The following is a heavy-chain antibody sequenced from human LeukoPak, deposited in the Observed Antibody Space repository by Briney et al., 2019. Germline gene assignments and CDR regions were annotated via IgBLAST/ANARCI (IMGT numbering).Heavy chain of an antibody. J-gene: IGHJ4*02. Sequence: GGSLRLSCAASGFTFSSYGMSWVRQSPGKGLEWVSYISSSGSTIYYADSVKGRFTISRDNARNSLYLQMNSLRAEDTAVYYCAKDSPRWELCRYFDYWGQGTLVTVSS. D-gene: IGHD1-26*01. V-gene: IGHV3-48*04. CDR1: GFTFSSYG. CDR3: AKDSPRWELCRYFDY. CDR2: ISSSGSTI.